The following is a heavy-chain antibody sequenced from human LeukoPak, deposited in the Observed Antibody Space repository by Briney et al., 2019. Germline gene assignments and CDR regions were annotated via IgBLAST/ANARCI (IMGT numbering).Heavy chain of an antibody. CDR1: GGSISSSSYY. CDR3: ASAVFDYGDYDAFDI. D-gene: IGHD4-17*01. J-gene: IGHJ3*02. CDR2: IYYSGST. Sequence: PSETLSLTCTVSGGSISSSSYYWGWIRQPPGKGLEWIGNIYYSGSTYYNPSLKSRVTISIDTSKNQFSLKLSSVTAADTAVYYCASAVFDYGDYDAFDIWGQGTMVTVSS. V-gene: IGHV4-39*07.